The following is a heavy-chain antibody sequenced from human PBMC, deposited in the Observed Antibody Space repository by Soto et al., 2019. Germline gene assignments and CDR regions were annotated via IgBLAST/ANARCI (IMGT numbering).Heavy chain of an antibody. CDR2: IISSSYI. CDR1: GXTFSRDR. V-gene: IGHV3-21*01. D-gene: IGHD3-22*01. J-gene: IGHJ6*04. CDR3: ERDKYYYDSSGYPTDYYYYGIAV. Sequence: XSLRLWCAASGXTFSRDRINWVRQARGKGMEWVSSIISSSYIYYADSVKGRFTIHRDNAKNSLYLQMNSLRAEDTAVYHCERDKYYYDSSGYPTDYYYYGIAVCGKGTKVTV.